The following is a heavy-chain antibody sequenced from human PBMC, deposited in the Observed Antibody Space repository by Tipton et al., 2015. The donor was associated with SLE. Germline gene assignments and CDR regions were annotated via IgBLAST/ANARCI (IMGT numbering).Heavy chain of an antibody. Sequence: SLRLSCAASGFTFSSYAMSWVRQAPGKGLEWVSAISGSGGSTYYADSVKGRFTISRDNSKNTLYLQMNSLRAEDTAVYYCANGGYYYGSGSYPDAFDIWGQGTMVTVSS. J-gene: IGHJ3*02. CDR2: ISGSGGST. CDR1: GFTFSSYA. CDR3: ANGGYYYGSGSYPDAFDI. D-gene: IGHD3-10*01. V-gene: IGHV3-23*01.